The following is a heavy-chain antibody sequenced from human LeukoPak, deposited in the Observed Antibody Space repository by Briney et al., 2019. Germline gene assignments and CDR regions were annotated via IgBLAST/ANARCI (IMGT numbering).Heavy chain of an antibody. CDR1: GGSISSSSYY. V-gene: IGHV4-39*02. CDR2: IYYTGTT. J-gene: IGHJ4*02. D-gene: IGHD3-22*01. Sequence: SETLSLTCTVSGGSISSSSYYWGWIRQPPGKGLEWIASIYYTGTTYYNPSLKSRVSISADTSKNHFSLKLSSVTAAGTAVYYCTSRGWIVGLVDYWGQGTLVTVSS. CDR3: TSRGWIVGLVDY.